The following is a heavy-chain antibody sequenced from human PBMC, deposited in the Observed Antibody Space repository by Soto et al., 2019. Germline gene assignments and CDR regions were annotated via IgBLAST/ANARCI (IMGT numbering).Heavy chain of an antibody. J-gene: IGHJ4*02. Sequence: TLSLTCTVSGGSVSSEDYHWSWVRQPPGKGLEWIGYIYYSGSTYYNPSLKSRVAISEDTSKNQFYLNLTPVTAADTAVYYCAREYNYDSSGIGFDSWGQGTQVTVSS. D-gene: IGHD3-22*01. CDR1: GGSVSSEDYH. CDR3: AREYNYDSSGIGFDS. CDR2: IYYSGST. V-gene: IGHV4-30-4*01.